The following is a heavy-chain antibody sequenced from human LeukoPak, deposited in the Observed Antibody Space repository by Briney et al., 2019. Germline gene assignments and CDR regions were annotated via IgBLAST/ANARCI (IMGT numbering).Heavy chain of an antibody. CDR3: ARSPSMTINLDY. V-gene: IGHV1-46*03. CDR2: INPSGGST. J-gene: IGHJ4*02. Sequence: ASVKVSCKASGYTFTNYYMFWVRQAPGQGLEWMGIINPSGGSTSYAQKFQGRVTMTRDTSTSTVYMELSSLRSEDTAVYYCARSPSMTINLDYWGQGTRLTVSS. D-gene: IGHD2/OR15-2a*01. CDR1: GYTFTNYY.